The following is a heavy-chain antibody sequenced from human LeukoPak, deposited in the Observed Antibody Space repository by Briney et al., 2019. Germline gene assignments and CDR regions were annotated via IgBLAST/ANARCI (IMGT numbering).Heavy chain of an antibody. J-gene: IGHJ4*02. CDR3: ARDHIPCSGSFPLGY. CDR1: RFIFSSYV. Sequence: PGGSLRLSCAASRFIFSSYVMHWVRQAPGKGLDWVAVIRYDGSNKYYADSVKGRFTISRDNSKNTLYLQMNSLRAEDTAVYYCARDHIPCSGSFPLGYWGQGTLVTVSS. D-gene: IGHD1-26*01. V-gene: IGHV3-33*01. CDR2: IRYDGSNK.